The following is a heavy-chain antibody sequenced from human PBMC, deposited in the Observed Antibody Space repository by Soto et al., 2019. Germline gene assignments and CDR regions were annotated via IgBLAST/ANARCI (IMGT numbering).Heavy chain of an antibody. CDR3: ASWKYSYADLPGDWFDS. CDR1: GGSITSGSYY. CDR2: IYRGGST. V-gene: IGHV4-61*01. Sequence: QVQLQESGPGLVKPSETLSLTCTVSGGSITSGSYYWSWVRQPPGKGLEWIGYIYRGGSTKYNPSLRSRLTISVDTSKNQFSLRLTSVTAADTAVYYCASWKYSYADLPGDWFDSWGQGTLVTVSS. J-gene: IGHJ5*01. D-gene: IGHD3-16*01.